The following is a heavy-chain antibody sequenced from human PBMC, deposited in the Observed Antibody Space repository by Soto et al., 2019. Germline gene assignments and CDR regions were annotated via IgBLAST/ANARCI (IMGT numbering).Heavy chain of an antibody. J-gene: IGHJ6*02. CDR2: IYPGDSDT. Sequence: PGESLKISCKGSGYSFTSYWIGWVRQMPGKGLEWIVIIYPGDSDTRYSPSFQGQVTISADKSISTAYLQWSSLKASDTAMYYFAGGGVRGVITRTRDYYGMDVWGQGTTVTVS. CDR3: AGGGVRGVITRTRDYYGMDV. V-gene: IGHV5-51*01. CDR1: GYSFTSYW. D-gene: IGHD3-10*01.